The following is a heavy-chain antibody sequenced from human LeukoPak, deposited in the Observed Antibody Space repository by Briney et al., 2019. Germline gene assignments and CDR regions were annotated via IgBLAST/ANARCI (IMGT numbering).Heavy chain of an antibody. CDR2: INHSGST. J-gene: IGHJ4*02. CDR3: ARVRGYSYGIFDY. D-gene: IGHD5-18*01. V-gene: IGHV4-34*01. CDR1: GGSFSGYY. Sequence: PSETLSLTCAVYGGSFSGYYWSWIRQPPGKGLEWIGEINHSGSTNYNPSLKSRVTISVDTSKNQFSLKLGSVTAADTAVYYCARVRGYSYGIFDYWGQGTLVTVSS.